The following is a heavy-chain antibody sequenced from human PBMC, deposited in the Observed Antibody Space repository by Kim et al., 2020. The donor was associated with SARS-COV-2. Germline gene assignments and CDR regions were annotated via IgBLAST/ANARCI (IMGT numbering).Heavy chain of an antibody. CDR3: DY. CDR1: GFTFSNYA. CDR2: FTRDAIT. Sequence: GGSLRLSCAASGFTFSNYAMTWVRQTPGKGLEWVSSFTRDAITHSADSVESGFTMSTNTSENILYTQIHHLRSQNTAETAFDY. V-gene: IGHV3-23*01. J-gene: IGHJ4*01.